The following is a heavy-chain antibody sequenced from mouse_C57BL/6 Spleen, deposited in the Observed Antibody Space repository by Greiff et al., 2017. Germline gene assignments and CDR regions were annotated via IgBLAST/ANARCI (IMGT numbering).Heavy chain of an antibody. CDR1: GFTFSSYA. V-gene: IGHV5-4*01. D-gene: IGHD2-4*01. Sequence: VQLKESGGGLVKPGGSLKLSCAASGFTFSSYAMSWVRQTPEKRLEWVATISDGGSYTYYPDNVKGRFTISRDNAKNNLYLQMSHLKSEDTAMYYCARATMITTRWYFDVWGTGTTVTVSS. J-gene: IGHJ1*03. CDR3: ARATMITTRWYFDV. CDR2: ISDGGSYT.